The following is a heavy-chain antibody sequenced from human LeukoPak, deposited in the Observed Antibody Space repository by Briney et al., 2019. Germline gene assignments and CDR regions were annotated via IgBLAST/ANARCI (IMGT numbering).Heavy chain of an antibody. Sequence: SVKVSCKASGGTFSSYTISWVRQAPGQGLEWMGGIIPIFGTANYAQKFQGRVTITADESTSTAYMELSSLRSEDTAVYYCAKDRGSDYYFDYWGQETLVTVSS. CDR1: GGTFSSYT. J-gene: IGHJ4*02. CDR3: AKDRGSDYYFDY. V-gene: IGHV1-69*13. CDR2: IIPIFGTA. D-gene: IGHD2-21*01.